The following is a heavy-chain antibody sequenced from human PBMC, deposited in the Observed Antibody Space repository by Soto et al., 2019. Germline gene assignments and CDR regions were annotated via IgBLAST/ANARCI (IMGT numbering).Heavy chain of an antibody. CDR1: GYSFTSYW. CDR3: ARHSGPKGHYDSSGYPTTFDY. CDR2: IYPGDSDT. V-gene: IGHV5-51*01. J-gene: IGHJ4*02. D-gene: IGHD3-22*01. Sequence: PGESLKISCKGSGYSFTSYWIGWVRQMPGKGLEWMGIIYPGDSDTRYSPSFQGQVTISADKSISTAYLQWSSLKASDTAMYYCARHSGPKGHYDSSGYPTTFDYWGQGTLVTVSS.